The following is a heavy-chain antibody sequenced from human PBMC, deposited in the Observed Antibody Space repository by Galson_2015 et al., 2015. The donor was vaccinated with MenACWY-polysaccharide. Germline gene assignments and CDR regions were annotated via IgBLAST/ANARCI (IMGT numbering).Heavy chain of an antibody. CDR1: GFTFSSYA. J-gene: IGHJ6*02. CDR3: ARSYCSRTSCDGMDV. V-gene: IGHV3-30-3*01. Sequence: SLRLSCAASGFTFSSYAMHWVRQAPGKGLEWVAVISYDGSNKYYADSVKGRSTISRDNSKNTLYLQMNSLRVEDTAVYYCARSYCSRTSCDGMDVWGQGTTVTVSS. D-gene: IGHD2-2*01. CDR2: ISYDGSNK.